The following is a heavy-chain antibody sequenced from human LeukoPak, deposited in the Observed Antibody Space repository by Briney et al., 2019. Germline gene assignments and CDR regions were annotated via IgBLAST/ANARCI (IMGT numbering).Heavy chain of an antibody. CDR3: AGAGSETQWRAFDF. J-gene: IGHJ4*02. Sequence: GGSLRLSCAASGFTFSRYDMHWVRQATGKGLEGVSGIGTAGDTYYAGSVKGRFTISRENAKNSLYLQMNSLTAGDTAVYYCAGAGSETQWRAFDFWGQGALVTVSS. D-gene: IGHD6-19*01. V-gene: IGHV3-13*01. CDR1: GFTFSRYD. CDR2: IGTAGDT.